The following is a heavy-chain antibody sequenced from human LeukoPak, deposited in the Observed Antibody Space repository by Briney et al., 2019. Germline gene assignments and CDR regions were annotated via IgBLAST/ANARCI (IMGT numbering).Heavy chain of an antibody. CDR2: ISNSGSTT. V-gene: IGHV3-48*01. Sequence: GGSLRLSCAASGFTFSSYSMNWVRQAPGKGLEWVSYISNSGSTTYYADSVKGRFTISRDNAKNSLYPQMNSLRVEDTAVYYRARGGTAVARGEYWGQGTLVTVSS. J-gene: IGHJ4*02. CDR3: ARGGTAVARGEY. D-gene: IGHD6-19*01. CDR1: GFTFSSYS.